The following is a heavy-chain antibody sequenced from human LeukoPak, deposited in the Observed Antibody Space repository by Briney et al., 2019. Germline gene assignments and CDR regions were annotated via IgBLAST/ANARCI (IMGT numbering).Heavy chain of an antibody. Sequence: GGSLRLSCAASGFTFSSYSMNWVRQAPGKGLEWASYISSSSSTIYYADSVKGRFTVSRDNAKNSLYLQMNSLRAEDTAVYYCARDSAEYSSGWSDYFDYWGQGTLVTVSS. V-gene: IGHV3-48*01. D-gene: IGHD6-19*01. CDR3: ARDSAEYSSGWSDYFDY. CDR1: GFTFSSYS. J-gene: IGHJ4*02. CDR2: ISSSSSTI.